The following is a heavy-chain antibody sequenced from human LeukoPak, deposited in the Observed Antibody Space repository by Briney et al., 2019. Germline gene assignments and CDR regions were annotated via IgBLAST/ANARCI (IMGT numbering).Heavy chain of an antibody. D-gene: IGHD6-19*01. CDR2: ISFSGDT. CDR3: AKDRWGSSGWYSDY. J-gene: IGHJ4*02. CDR1: GFTLSSQP. Sequence: GVSLRLSCAGSGFTLSSQPMSWVRQAPGKGLEWVSSISFSGDTYYADSVKGRFTISRDNSKSTMYLQMNSLRGEDTAVYYCAKDRWGSSGWYSDYWGQGALVTVSS. V-gene: IGHV3-23*01.